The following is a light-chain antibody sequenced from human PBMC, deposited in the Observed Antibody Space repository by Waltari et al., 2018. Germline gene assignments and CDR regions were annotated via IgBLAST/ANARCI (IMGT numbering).Light chain of an antibody. V-gene: IGKV1-NL1*01. J-gene: IGKJ2*01. Sequence: DIQMTQSPSSLSASVGARVTITCRGGQGMSNSLAWYQQKPGTGPKLLLYGVSTLERGVPSRFSGSGSGKDDTLTISDLQPEDFATYYCQQYYSILRTFGQGTKLEIK. CDR3: QQYYSILRT. CDR1: QGMSNS. CDR2: GVS.